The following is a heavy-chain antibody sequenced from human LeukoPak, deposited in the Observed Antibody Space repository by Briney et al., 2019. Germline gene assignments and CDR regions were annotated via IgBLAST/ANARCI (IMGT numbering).Heavy chain of an antibody. J-gene: IGHJ4*02. Sequence: GGSLRLSCAASGFTFINYWMHWVRQAPGMGLVWVSRLNSDGTTINYADSVKGRFTISRDNAKNTVYLQMSGLRDDDTALYFCVRGAGGPRNYVLDYWGQGALVSVSS. CDR3: VRGAGGPRNYVLDY. D-gene: IGHD3-10*02. V-gene: IGHV3-74*01. CDR1: GFTFINYW. CDR2: LNSDGTTI.